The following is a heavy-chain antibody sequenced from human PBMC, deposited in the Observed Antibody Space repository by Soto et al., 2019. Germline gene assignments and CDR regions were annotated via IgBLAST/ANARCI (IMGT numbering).Heavy chain of an antibody. CDR1: GYTFTSYA. CDR3: ARGYCSSTNCYPYYYYYMDV. CDR2: INAGNGNT. J-gene: IGHJ6*03. V-gene: IGHV1-3*01. D-gene: IGHD2-2*01. Sequence: QVQLVQSGAEVKKPGASVMVSCKASGYTFTSYAMHWVRQAPGQRLEWMGWINAGNGNTKYSQKFPGRVTITRDTSASTAYMELSSLRSEDTAVYYCARGYCSSTNCYPYYYYYMDVWGKGTTVTVSS.